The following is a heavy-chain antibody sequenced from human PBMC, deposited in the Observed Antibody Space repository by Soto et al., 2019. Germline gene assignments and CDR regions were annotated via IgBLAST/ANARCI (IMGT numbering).Heavy chain of an antibody. CDR1: GYSVSSRDYY. J-gene: IGHJ6*02. CDR2: MFYSGLT. V-gene: IGHV4-39*01. CDR3: APLSVSLSGPYGIHV. D-gene: IGHD2-15*01. Sequence: QLHLQESGPGLVKPSETLSLTCSVSGYSVSSRDYYWAWIHQPPGKGLEWIGSMFYSGLTYYNPSLKSRVTLSVDTSNNQFSVRLNSVTAADTAVYYCAPLSVSLSGPYGIHVWGQGTTVTVSS.